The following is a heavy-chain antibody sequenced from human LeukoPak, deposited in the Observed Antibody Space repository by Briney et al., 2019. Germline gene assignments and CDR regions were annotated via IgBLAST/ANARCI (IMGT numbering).Heavy chain of an antibody. Sequence: GGSLRLSCAASGFTFSSYEMNWVRQAPGKGLEWVSYISSSGSTIYYADSVKGRFTISRDNAKNSLYLQMNSLRAEDTAVYYCERDLSGWGYYYYYYMDVWGKGTTVTISS. CDR1: GFTFSSYE. CDR2: ISSSGSTI. J-gene: IGHJ6*03. D-gene: IGHD3-16*01. CDR3: ERDLSGWGYYYYYYMDV. V-gene: IGHV3-48*03.